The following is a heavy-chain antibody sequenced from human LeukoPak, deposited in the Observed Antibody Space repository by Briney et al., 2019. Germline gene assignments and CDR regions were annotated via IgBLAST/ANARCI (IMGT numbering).Heavy chain of an antibody. CDR3: ARDTRIAAAGTSKEDAFDI. V-gene: IGHV4-31*03. CDR1: GGSISSGGYY. CDR2: IYYGGST. Sequence: SETLSLTCTISGGSISSGGYYWSWIRQHPGKGLEWIGYIYYGGSTYYNPSLKSRVTISVDTSKNQFSLKLSSVTAADTAVYYCARDTRIAAAGTSKEDAFDIWGQGTMVTVSS. J-gene: IGHJ3*02. D-gene: IGHD6-13*01.